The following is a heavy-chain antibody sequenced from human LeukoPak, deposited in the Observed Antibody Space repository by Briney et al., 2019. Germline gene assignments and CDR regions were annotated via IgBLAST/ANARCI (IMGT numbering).Heavy chain of an antibody. V-gene: IGHV3-48*01. CDR2: ISRSSSTI. J-gene: IGHJ4*02. D-gene: IGHD1-1*01. CDR3: ARGFLQLTPYYFDY. Sequence: GGSLRLSCAASGFTFSSYSMNWVRQAPGKGLEWVSYISRSSSTIYYADSVKGRFTVSRDNSKNTVSLQMDSLRVDDTAVYFCARGFLQLTPYYFDYWGQGTLVTVSS. CDR1: GFTFSSYS.